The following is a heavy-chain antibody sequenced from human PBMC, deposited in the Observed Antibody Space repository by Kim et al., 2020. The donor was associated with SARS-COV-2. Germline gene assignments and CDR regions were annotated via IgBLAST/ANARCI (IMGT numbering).Heavy chain of an antibody. CDR3: AKDVSRXTIFGVVTRGGMDV. Sequence: GGSLRLSCAASGFTFSSYAMSWVRQAPGKGLEWVSAISGSGGSTYYADSVKGRFSISRDNSKNTLYLQMNSLRAEDTAVYYCAKDVSRXTIFGVVTRGGMDVWGQGTTVTVSS. J-gene: IGHJ6*02. D-gene: IGHD3-3*01. V-gene: IGHV3-23*01. CDR2: ISGSGGST. CDR1: GFTFSSYA.